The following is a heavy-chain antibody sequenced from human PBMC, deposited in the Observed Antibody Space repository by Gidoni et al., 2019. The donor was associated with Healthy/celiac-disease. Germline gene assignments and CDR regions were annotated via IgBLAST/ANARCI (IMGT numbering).Heavy chain of an antibody. Sequence: EEQLVESGGGLVKPGASLRLSCAASGFTFRSYSMNWVRQAPGKGLEWVSSISSSSSYIYYADSVKGRFTISRDNAKNSLYLQMNSLRAEDTAVYYCASSPSLTAVGGWFDPWGQGTLVTVSS. CDR3: ASSPSLTAVGGWFDP. V-gene: IGHV3-21*01. J-gene: IGHJ5*02. D-gene: IGHD6-19*01. CDR2: ISSSSSYI. CDR1: GFTFRSYS.